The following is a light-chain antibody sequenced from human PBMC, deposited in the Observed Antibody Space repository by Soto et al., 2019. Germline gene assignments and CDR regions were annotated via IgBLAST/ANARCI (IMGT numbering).Light chain of an antibody. J-gene: IGKJ2*01. CDR1: QSLLHSNGYNY. CDR3: MQALQTPRT. V-gene: IGKV2-28*01. CDR2: LGS. Sequence: DIVMTQSPLSLPVTPGEPASISCRSSQSLLHSNGYNYLDWYLQKPGQSPQLLIYLGSNRASGVPDRFSGSGSGTDFTLKISRVEAEDVGVYYCMQALQTPRTFCQGTNLEIK.